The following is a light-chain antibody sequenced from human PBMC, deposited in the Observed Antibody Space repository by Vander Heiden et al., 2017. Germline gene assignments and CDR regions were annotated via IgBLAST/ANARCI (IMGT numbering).Light chain of an antibody. V-gene: IGLV3-1*01. CDR1: KLGDKF. CDR3: QAWDSSTVV. J-gene: IGLJ2*01. Sequence: SYELTQPPSLSVPPGQTVSNPCSGDKLGDKFASWYQQKPGQSPVLFIFQDSKRPSGIPERFSGSISGNTATLTISRTQAMDEADYYCQAWDSSTVVFGGGTKLTV. CDR2: QDS.